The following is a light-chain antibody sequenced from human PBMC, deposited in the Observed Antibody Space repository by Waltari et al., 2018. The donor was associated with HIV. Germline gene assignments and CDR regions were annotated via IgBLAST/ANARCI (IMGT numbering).Light chain of an antibody. V-gene: IGLV10-54*01. CDR3: SSWDISISGWG. CDR2: KNH. Sequence: QAGLTQPPSVSQGLRQTATPTCAGNSHNVRERGAAWLQQHQGHPPQLLSYKNHSRPSGMSGGIPAYRSGNTAAVTITGLQPDDEGDYYCSSWDISISGWGFGGGIKLIVV. J-gene: IGLJ3*02. CDR1: SHNVRERG.